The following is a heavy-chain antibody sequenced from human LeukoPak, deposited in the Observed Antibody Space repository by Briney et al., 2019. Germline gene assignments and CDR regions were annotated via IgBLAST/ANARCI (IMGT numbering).Heavy chain of an antibody. CDR3: ARRAGAYSHPYDY. D-gene: IGHD4/OR15-4a*01. CDR1: GFTFSSYS. V-gene: IGHV3-21*04. Sequence: GGSLRLSCAASGFTFSSYSMNWVRQAPGKGLEWVSSISSSSIYIYYADSVKGRFTISRDNSKNTLYLQMNSLRAEDTAVYYCARRAGAYSHPYDYWGQGTLVTVSS. J-gene: IGHJ4*02. CDR2: ISSSSIYI.